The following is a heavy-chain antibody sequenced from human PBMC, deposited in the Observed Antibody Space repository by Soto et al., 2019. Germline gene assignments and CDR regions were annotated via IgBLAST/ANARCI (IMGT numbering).Heavy chain of an antibody. V-gene: IGHV3-74*01. CDR2: INSDGSST. CDR3: ARASDYYYGMDV. Sequence: PGGSLRLSCAASGFTFSSYWMHWVRQAPGKGLVWVSRINSDGSSTSYADSVKGRFTISRDNAKNTLYLQMNSLRAEDTAVYYCARASDYYYGMDVWGQGTTVTVS. CDR1: GFTFSSYW. J-gene: IGHJ6*02.